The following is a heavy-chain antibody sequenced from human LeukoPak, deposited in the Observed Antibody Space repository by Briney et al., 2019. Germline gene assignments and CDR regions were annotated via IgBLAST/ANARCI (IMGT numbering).Heavy chain of an antibody. CDR2: ISTSGGST. J-gene: IGHJ4*02. V-gene: IGHV3-23*01. Sequence: GGSLTLSCAASGFTFSSYAMSWVRQAPGKGLEWVSGISTSGGSTGYAVSVRGRFTISRDNPGNTLYMEMNSLRGEDTAVYYCAIMHPYYDGSGYWVQWGQGTLVTVSS. CDR1: GFTFSSYA. D-gene: IGHD3-22*01. CDR3: AIMHPYYDGSGYWVQ.